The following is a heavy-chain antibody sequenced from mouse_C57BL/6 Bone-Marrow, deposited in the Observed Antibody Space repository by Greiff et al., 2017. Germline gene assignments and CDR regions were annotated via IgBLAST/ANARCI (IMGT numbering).Heavy chain of an antibody. J-gene: IGHJ4*01. CDR1: GYTFTEYT. D-gene: IGHD4-1*01. CDR2: FYPGSGSI. CDR3: ARHEERGSNWDEKYAMDY. V-gene: IGHV1-62-2*01. Sequence: VQGVESGAELVKPGASVKLSCKASGYTFTEYTIPWVKQRSGQGLEWIGWFYPGSGSIKYNEKFKDKATLTADKSSSTVYMELSRLTSEDSAVYFCARHEERGSNWDEKYAMDYWGQGTSVTVSS.